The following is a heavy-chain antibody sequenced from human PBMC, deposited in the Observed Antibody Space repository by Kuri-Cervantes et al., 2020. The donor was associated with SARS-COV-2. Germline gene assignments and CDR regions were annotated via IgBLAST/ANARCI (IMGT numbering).Heavy chain of an antibody. CDR1: GGSVSDRNSY. J-gene: IGHJ4*02. CDR3: ARSPYDFWSGSWG. V-gene: IGHV4-61*01. Sequence: SETLSLTFTVPGGSVSDRNSYWTWIRQSPGKGLEWIGYIYHTGSPTYSPSLKSRVTISLDKPKNQFSLRLTSVPAADTAVYYCARSPYDFWSGSWGWGQGTLVTVSS. D-gene: IGHD3-3*01. CDR2: IYHTGSP.